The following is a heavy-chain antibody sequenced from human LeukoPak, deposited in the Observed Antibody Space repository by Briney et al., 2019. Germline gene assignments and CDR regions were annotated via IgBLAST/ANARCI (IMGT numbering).Heavy chain of an antibody. V-gene: IGHV4-61*01. D-gene: IGHD3-10*01. CDR3: ARQGVLLWFGELLNWFDP. CDR1: GGSLRSSTYY. Sequence: SETLSLTCSVSGGSLRSSTYYWSWIRQPPGKGLEWIGYIYTSGSTNYNPSLKSRVTISVDTSKNQFSLKLSSVTAADTAVYYCARQGVLLWFGELLNWFDPWGQGTLVTVSS. J-gene: IGHJ5*02. CDR2: IYTSGST.